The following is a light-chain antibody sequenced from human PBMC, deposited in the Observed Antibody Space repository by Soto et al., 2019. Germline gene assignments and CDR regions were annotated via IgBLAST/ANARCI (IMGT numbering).Light chain of an antibody. J-gene: IGKJ1*01. CDR3: QQYNRYSRT. Sequence: DIQMTQSPSSLSASVGDRVPITCRASQSISSYLNWYQQNPGKAPKLLIYAASSLQSGVPSRFSGSGSGTEFTLTISSLQPDDFATYYCQQYNRYSRTFGQGTKVDIK. V-gene: IGKV1-5*01. CDR1: QSISSY. CDR2: AAS.